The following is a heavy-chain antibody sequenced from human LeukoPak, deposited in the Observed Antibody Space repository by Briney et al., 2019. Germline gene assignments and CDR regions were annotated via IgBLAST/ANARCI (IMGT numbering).Heavy chain of an antibody. CDR2: INHSGST. CDR1: GGSFSGYY. Sequence: PSETLSLTCAVYGGSFSGYYWSWIRQPPGKGLEWIGEINHSGSTNYNPSLKSRVTISVDTSKNQFSLKLSSVTAVDTAVYYCARGNFDYWGQGTLVTVSS. J-gene: IGHJ4*02. V-gene: IGHV4-34*01. CDR3: ARGNFDY.